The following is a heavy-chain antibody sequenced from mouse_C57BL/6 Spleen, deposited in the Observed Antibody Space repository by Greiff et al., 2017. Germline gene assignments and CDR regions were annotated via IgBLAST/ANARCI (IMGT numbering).Heavy chain of an antibody. Sequence: QVQLQQSGPELVKPGASVKISCKASGYAFSSSWMNWVKQRPGKGLEWIGRIYPGDGDTNYNGKFKGKATLTADKSSSTAYMQLGSLTSEDSAVYFCAREDYYGSSYDYAMDYWGQGTSVTVSS. CDR2: IYPGDGDT. CDR1: GYAFSSSW. CDR3: AREDYYGSSYDYAMDY. D-gene: IGHD1-1*01. V-gene: IGHV1-82*01. J-gene: IGHJ4*01.